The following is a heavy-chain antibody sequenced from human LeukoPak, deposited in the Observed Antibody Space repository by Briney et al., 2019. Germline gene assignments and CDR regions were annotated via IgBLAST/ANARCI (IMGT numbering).Heavy chain of an antibody. Sequence: SETLSLTCAVYGGSFSGYYWSWIRQPPGKGLEWIGEINHSGSTIYNPSLKSRVTISVDTSKNQFSLKLSSVTAADTAVYYCARYPYSSSWYEPPDYYYYGMDVWGQGTTVTVSS. CDR1: GGSFSGYY. CDR2: INHSGST. D-gene: IGHD6-13*01. CDR3: ARYPYSSSWYEPPDYYYYGMDV. J-gene: IGHJ6*02. V-gene: IGHV4-34*01.